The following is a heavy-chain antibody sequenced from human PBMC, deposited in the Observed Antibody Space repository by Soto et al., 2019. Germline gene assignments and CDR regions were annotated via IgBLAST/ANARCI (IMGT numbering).Heavy chain of an antibody. V-gene: IGHV3-74*01. J-gene: IGHJ4*02. CDR3: ARESEDLTSNFDY. Sequence: EVQLVESGGGLVQPGGSLRLSCAASGFTFSSYWLHWVRQAPGEGRVWVSRINSDGSSTRYADSVKGRFTISRDNAKNTLYLQMNSLRAEDTAVYYCARESEDLTSNFDYWGQGTLVTVSS. CDR1: GFTFSSYW. CDR2: INSDGSST.